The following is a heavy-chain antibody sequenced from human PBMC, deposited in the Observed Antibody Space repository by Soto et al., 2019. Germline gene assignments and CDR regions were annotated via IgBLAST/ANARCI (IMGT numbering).Heavy chain of an antibody. CDR1: GGSISSGGYY. D-gene: IGHD4-17*01. CDR3: AREGLGYGDFSH. Sequence: QVQLQESGPGLVKPSQTLSLTCTVSGGSISSGGYYWSWIRQHPGKGLEWIGYIYYSGSTYYNPSLKSRVTTSVDTSKNQFSLKLSSVTSADTAVYYCAREGLGYGDFSHWGQGTLFTVSS. J-gene: IGHJ4*02. V-gene: IGHV4-31*03. CDR2: IYYSGST.